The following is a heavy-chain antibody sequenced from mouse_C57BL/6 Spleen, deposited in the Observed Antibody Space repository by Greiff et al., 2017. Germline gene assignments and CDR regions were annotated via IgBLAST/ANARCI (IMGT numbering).Heavy chain of an antibody. CDR2: IYPGDGDT. D-gene: IGHD1-1*01. Sequence: VKLQEYGAELVKPGASVKISCKASGYAFSSYWMNWVKQRPGKGLEWIGQIYPGDGDTNYNGKFKGKATLTADKSSSTAYMQLSSLTSEDSAVYFCARGYYGSSWYFDVWGTGTTVTVSS. V-gene: IGHV1-80*01. CDR1: GYAFSSYW. CDR3: ARGYYGSSWYFDV. J-gene: IGHJ1*03.